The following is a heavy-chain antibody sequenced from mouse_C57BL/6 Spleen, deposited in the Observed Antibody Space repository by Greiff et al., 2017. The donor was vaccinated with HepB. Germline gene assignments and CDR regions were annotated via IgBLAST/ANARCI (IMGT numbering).Heavy chain of an antibody. V-gene: IGHV1-81*01. D-gene: IGHD2-3*01. CDR2: IYPRSGNT. Sequence: VQLQQSGAELARPGASVKLSCKASGYTFTSYGISWVKQRTGQGLEWIGEIYPRSGNTYYNEKFKGKATLTADKSSSTAYMELRSLTSEDSAVYFCAREDDGYYVDYYAMDYWGQGTSVTVSS. J-gene: IGHJ4*01. CDR1: GYTFTSYG. CDR3: AREDDGYYVDYYAMDY.